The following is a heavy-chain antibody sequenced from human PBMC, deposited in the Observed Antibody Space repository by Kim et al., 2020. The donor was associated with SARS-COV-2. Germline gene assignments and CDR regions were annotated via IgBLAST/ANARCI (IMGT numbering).Heavy chain of an antibody. V-gene: IGHV4-4*07. D-gene: IGHD3-22*01. J-gene: IGHJ4*02. Sequence: SETLSLTCTVSGGSISSYYWSWIRQPAGKGLEWIGRIYTSGSTNYNPSLKSRVTMSVDTSKNQFSLKLSSVTAADTAVYYCARGVPSSGYYGHFFDYWGQGTLVTVSS. CDR3: ARGVPSSGYYGHFFDY. CDR2: IYTSGST. CDR1: GGSISSYY.